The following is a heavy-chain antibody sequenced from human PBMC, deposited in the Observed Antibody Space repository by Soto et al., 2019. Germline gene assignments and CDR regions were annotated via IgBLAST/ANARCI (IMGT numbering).Heavy chain of an antibody. CDR2: IRSKTKSYAT. D-gene: IGHD1-26*01. V-gene: IGHV3-73*01. Sequence: GWSLRLSCVASGFSFIGTAMHWVRQASGKGLEWVGRIRSKTKSYATGYAESVKGRFTISRDDSKNTAYLQMNSLKTDDTAMYYCTTLGEWGSYSGYWGQGTLVTVSS. CDR3: TTLGEWGSYSGY. CDR1: GFSFIGTA. J-gene: IGHJ4*02.